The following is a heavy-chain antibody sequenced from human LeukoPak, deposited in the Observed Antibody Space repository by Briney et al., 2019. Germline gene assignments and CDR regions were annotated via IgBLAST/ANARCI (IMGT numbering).Heavy chain of an antibody. D-gene: IGHD2-21*02. V-gene: IGHV4-39*01. CDR3: ASLVGVTAISNY. CDR1: GVSISSSTYY. Sequence: SETLSLTCTVSGVSISSSTYYWGGIRQPPGKGLEWIGSIYYSGSSHYNPSLKSRVTISVDTSKNQFSLKLSSVTAADTAVYYCASLVGVTAISNYWGQGTLVTVSS. CDR2: IYYSGSS. J-gene: IGHJ4*02.